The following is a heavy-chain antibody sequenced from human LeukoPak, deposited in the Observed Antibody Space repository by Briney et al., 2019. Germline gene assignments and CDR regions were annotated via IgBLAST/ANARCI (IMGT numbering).Heavy chain of an antibody. D-gene: IGHD3-3*01. CDR3: ARDKYDFWSGYPDNWFDP. J-gene: IGHJ5*02. V-gene: IGHV1-69*04. CDR1: GGTFSSYT. CDR2: IIPILGIA. Sequence: SVKVSCKASGGTFSSYTISWVRQAPGQGLEWMGRIIPILGIANYAQKFQGRVTITADKSTSTAYMELSSLRSEDTAVYYCARDKYDFWSGYPDNWFDPWGQGTLVTAS.